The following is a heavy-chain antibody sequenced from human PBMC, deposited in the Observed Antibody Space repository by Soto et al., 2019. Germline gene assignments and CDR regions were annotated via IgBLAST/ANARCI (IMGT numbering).Heavy chain of an antibody. V-gene: IGHV1-69*13. CDR3: ARGKCSGGSCYSGPPWYFDL. D-gene: IGHD2-15*01. CDR2: IIPIFGTA. J-gene: IGHJ2*01. Sequence: GASVKVSCKASGGTFSSYAISWVRQAPGQGLEWMGGIIPIFGTANYAQKFQGRVTITADESTSTAYMELSSLRSEDTAVYYCARGKCSGGSCYSGPPWYFDLWGRGTLVTVSS. CDR1: GGTFSSYA.